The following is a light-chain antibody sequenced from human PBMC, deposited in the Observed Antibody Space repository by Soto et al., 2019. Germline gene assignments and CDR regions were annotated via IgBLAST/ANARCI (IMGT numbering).Light chain of an antibody. J-gene: IGKJ1*01. Sequence: EIVLTQSPGTLSLSPGERATLSCRASQSFSGSYLAWYQQKPGQAPRLLIYGASSRATGIPDRFSGSGSGTDFTLTISRLEPEDFAVYYCQQYGSSLTWTFGQGTTVEIK. CDR1: QSFSGSY. CDR2: GAS. V-gene: IGKV3-20*01. CDR3: QQYGSSLTWT.